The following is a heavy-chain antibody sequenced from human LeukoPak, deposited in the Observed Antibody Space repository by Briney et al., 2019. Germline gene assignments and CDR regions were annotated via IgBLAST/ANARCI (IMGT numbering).Heavy chain of an antibody. Sequence: PGRSLRLSCAASGFTFSSYGMHWVRQAPGKGLEWVAVIWYDGSNKYYADSVKGRFTISRDNSKNTLYLQMNSLRAEDTAVYYCARDVGDSTEKCFDYWGQGTLVTVSS. V-gene: IGHV3-33*01. CDR3: ARDVGDSTEKCFDY. CDR1: GFTFSSYG. J-gene: IGHJ4*02. D-gene: IGHD2/OR15-2a*01. CDR2: IWYDGSNK.